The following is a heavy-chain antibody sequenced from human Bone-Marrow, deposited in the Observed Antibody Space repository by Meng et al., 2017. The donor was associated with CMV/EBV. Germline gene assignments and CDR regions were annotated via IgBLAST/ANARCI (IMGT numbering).Heavy chain of an antibody. Sequence: GECLKISCADSGFTFSNAWMSWVRQATGKGLEWVGRIKSKTDGGTTDYAAPVKGRFTISRDDSKNTLYLQMNSLKTEDTAVYYCTAPSQYDFWSGYPSGMDVWGQGTTVTVSS. CDR3: TAPSQYDFWSGYPSGMDV. J-gene: IGHJ6*02. V-gene: IGHV3-15*01. CDR2: IKSKTDGGTT. D-gene: IGHD3-3*01. CDR1: GFTFSNAW.